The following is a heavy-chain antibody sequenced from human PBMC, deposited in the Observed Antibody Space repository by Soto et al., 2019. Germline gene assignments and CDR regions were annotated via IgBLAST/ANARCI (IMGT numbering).Heavy chain of an antibody. CDR2: IKFDGSNT. CDR3: ARGVPNYYAMDV. CDR1: GFTFSRYW. V-gene: IGHV3-74*01. J-gene: IGHJ6*02. Sequence: EEQLVESGGGLVQPGGSLRLSWAASGFTFSRYWMHWVRQAPGKGLVWVSRIKFDGSNTDYADSVKGRFTISRDNAKNPLYLQMNSLRAEDTALYYCARGVPNYYAMDVWGQGTTVTVSS.